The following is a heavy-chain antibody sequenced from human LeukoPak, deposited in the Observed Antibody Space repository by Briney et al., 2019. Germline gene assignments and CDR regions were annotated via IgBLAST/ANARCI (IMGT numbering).Heavy chain of an antibody. CDR3: ARVDGGEWYYFDY. CDR2: INPNNGGT. Sequence: GASVKVSCKASGYTFTGYYMHWVRQAPGQGLEWMGWINPNNGGTNYAQTFQGRVTMTLDTSISTGNMELSRLRSDDTATYYCARVDGGEWYYFDYWGQGTLVTVSS. J-gene: IGHJ4*02. V-gene: IGHV1-2*02. D-gene: IGHD2-8*02. CDR1: GYTFTGYY.